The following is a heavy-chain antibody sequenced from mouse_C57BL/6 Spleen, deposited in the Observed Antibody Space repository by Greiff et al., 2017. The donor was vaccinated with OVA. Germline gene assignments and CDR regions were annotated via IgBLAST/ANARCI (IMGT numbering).Heavy chain of an antibody. Sequence: EVHLVESGGGLVKPGGSLKLSCAASGFTFSSYALSWVRQTPEKRLEWVATISDGGSYHYYPDNVKGRFTISRDKAKNNLYLQMMHLKSEDTARYDCARDIQRYLYCWGQGTTLTVSS. V-gene: IGHV5-4*01. J-gene: IGHJ2*01. CDR3: ARDIQRYLYC. CDR2: ISDGGSYH. CDR1: GFTFSSYA. D-gene: IGHD6-1*01.